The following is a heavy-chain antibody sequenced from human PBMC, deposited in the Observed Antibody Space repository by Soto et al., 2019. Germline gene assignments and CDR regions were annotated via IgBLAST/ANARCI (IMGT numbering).Heavy chain of an antibody. CDR2: INPNSGGT. CDR1: GYTFTGYY. CDR3: ARGVRGRSIVTTRDGAYYFDY. D-gene: IGHD5-12*01. J-gene: IGHJ4*02. V-gene: IGHV1-2*04. Sequence: ASVKVSCKASGYTFTGYYMHWVRQAPGQGLEWMGWINPNSGGTNYAQKFQGWVTMTRDTSISTAYMELSRLRSDDTAVYYCARGVRGRSIVTTRDGAYYFDYWGQGTLVTVSS.